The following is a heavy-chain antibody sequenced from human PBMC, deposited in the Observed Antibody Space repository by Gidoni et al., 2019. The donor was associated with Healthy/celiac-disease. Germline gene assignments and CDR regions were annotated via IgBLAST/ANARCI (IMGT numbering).Heavy chain of an antibody. D-gene: IGHD6-19*01. J-gene: IGHJ4*02. Sequence: EVQLVESGGGLVKPGGSLRLSCAASGFTFSSYSMNWVRQAPGKGLGWVSSISSSSSYIYYADSVKGRFTISRDNAKNSLYLQMNSLRAEDTAVYYCARVGPSNPYSSGPVVPYYFDYWGQGTLVTVSS. CDR1: GFTFSSYS. V-gene: IGHV3-21*01. CDR2: ISSSSSYI. CDR3: ARVGPSNPYSSGPVVPYYFDY.